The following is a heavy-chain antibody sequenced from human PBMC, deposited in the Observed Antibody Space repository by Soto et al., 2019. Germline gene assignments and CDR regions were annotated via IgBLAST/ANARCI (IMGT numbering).Heavy chain of an antibody. V-gene: IGHV4-4*07. D-gene: IGHD3-10*01. CDR1: GGSIISYY. Sequence: PSETLSLTCTVSGGSIISYYCSCIRHPAGKGLEWIGRIYTSGSTNYNPSLKSRVTMSVDTSKNQFSLKLSSVTAADTAVYYCAREMVRGVIINIDYWGQGTLVTVSS. CDR3: AREMVRGVIINIDY. CDR2: IYTSGST. J-gene: IGHJ4*02.